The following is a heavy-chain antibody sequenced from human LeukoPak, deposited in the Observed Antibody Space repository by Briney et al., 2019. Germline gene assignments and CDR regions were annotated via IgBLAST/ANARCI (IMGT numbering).Heavy chain of an antibody. D-gene: IGHD6-19*01. CDR2: ISGSGGST. Sequence: PGGSLRLSCAASGFTFSSYAMSWVRQAPGKGLEWVSAISGSGGSTYYADSVKGRFTISRDNSKNTLYLQMNSLRAEDTAVYYCAKDGDSSGWTKGYFDYWGQGTLVTVTS. V-gene: IGHV3-23*01. J-gene: IGHJ4*02. CDR1: GFTFSSYA. CDR3: AKDGDSSGWTKGYFDY.